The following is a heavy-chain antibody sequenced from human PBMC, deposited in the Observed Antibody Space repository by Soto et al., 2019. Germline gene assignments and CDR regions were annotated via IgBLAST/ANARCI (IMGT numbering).Heavy chain of an antibody. D-gene: IGHD5-18*01. CDR1: GFTFSSYW. V-gene: IGHV3-74*01. CDR3: ASLPLGGYSPFDY. J-gene: IGHJ4*02. Sequence: PGGSLRLSCAASGFTFSSYWMHWVRQAPGKGLVWVSRINSDGSSTSYADSVKGRFTISRDNAKNTLYLQMNSLRAEDTAVYYCASLPLGGYSPFDYWGQGTLVTVSS. CDR2: INSDGSST.